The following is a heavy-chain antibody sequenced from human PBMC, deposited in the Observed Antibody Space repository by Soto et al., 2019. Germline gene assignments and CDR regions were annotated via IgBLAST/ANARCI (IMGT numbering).Heavy chain of an antibody. CDR3: ARHGVVVVDEIEEAGGWFDP. CDR1: GGSISSSSYY. CDR2: IYYSGST. V-gene: IGHV4-39*01. D-gene: IGHD2-15*01. J-gene: IGHJ5*02. Sequence: QLQLQESGPGLVKPSETLSLTCTVSGGSISSSSYYWGWIRQPPGKGLEWIGSIYYSGSTYYNPSLKSRVTISVDTSKNQFSLKRSSVTAADTAVYYCARHGVVVVDEIEEAGGWFDPWGQGTLVTVSS.